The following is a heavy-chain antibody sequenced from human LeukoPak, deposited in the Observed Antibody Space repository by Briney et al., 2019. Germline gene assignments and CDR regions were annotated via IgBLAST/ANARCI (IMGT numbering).Heavy chain of an antibody. D-gene: IGHD2-15*01. J-gene: IGHJ5*02. CDR3: ARVSVVAAISWFDP. Sequence: GASVKVSCKASGYTFTSYGISWVRQAPGQGIEWMGWISAYNGNTNYAQKLQGRVTMTTDTSTSTAYMELRSLRSDDTAVYYCARVSVVAAISWFDPWGQGTLVTVSS. CDR1: GYTFTSYG. CDR2: ISAYNGNT. V-gene: IGHV1-18*01.